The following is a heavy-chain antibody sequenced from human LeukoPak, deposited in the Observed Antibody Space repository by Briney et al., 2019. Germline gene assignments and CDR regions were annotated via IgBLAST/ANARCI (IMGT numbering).Heavy chain of an antibody. CDR2: ISSTSSYI. CDR3: ATSRFYLES. V-gene: IGHV3-21*01. Sequence: PGGSLRLSCAASGFTFGSYSMNWVRQVPGKGLQWVSSISSTSSYIYYADSVKGRFTVSGDNAKNSLSLQMNSLGAEDTAVYYCATSRFYLESWGQGTLVTVSS. J-gene: IGHJ4*02. CDR1: GFTFGSYS.